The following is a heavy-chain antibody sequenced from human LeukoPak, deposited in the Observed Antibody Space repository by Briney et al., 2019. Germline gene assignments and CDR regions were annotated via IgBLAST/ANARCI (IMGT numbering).Heavy chain of an antibody. CDR1: GGSLSGYY. Sequence: SETLSLTCAVYGGSLSGYYWSWIRQPAGKGLEWIVDINHSGSTHHNPSLKSRVTISGDTSKNQFSLKPSSVTAADTAVYYCARGHYDFLTGYYRGGNWFDPWGQGTLVTVSS. V-gene: IGHV4-34*01. CDR2: INHSGST. D-gene: IGHD3-9*01. CDR3: ARGHYDFLTGYYRGGNWFDP. J-gene: IGHJ5*02.